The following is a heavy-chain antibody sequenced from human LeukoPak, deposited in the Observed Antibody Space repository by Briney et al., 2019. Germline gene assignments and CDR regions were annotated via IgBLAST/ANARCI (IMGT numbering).Heavy chain of an antibody. CDR2: INPGNGDT. CDR1: GYIFTNYA. CDR3: ARVGVGTRIADRGIRYYFDY. D-gene: IGHD6-13*01. V-gene: IGHV1-3*01. Sequence: GASVKVSCKASGYIFTNYAVQWVSQAPGQSLEWLGWINPGNGDTRYSQKFQGRVTITADESTSTAYMELSSLRSEDTAVYYCARVGVGTRIADRGIRYYFDYWGQGTLVTVFS. J-gene: IGHJ4*02.